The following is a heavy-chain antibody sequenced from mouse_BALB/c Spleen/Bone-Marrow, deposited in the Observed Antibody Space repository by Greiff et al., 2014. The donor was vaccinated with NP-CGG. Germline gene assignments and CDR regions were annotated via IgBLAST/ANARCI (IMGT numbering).Heavy chain of an antibody. CDR1: GYTFTSYW. CDR3: SRTYEYFDY. V-gene: IGHV1-69*02. J-gene: IGHJ2*01. CDR2: IYPSDNYT. Sequence: QVQLQQSGAELVRPGASVKLSRKASGYTFTSYWINWVRQRPGQGLEWIGNIYPSDNYTNYNQKFKDKATLTVDKSSSTAYMQLSSPTSEDSAVYYCSRTYEYFDYWGQGTTLTVSS. D-gene: IGHD2-3*01.